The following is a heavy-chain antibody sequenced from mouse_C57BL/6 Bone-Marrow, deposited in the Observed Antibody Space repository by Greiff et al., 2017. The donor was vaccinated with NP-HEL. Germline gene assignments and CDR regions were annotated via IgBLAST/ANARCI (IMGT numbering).Heavy chain of an antibody. CDR2: IYPRSGNT. CDR1: GYTFTSYG. Sequence: VQGVESGAELARPGASVKLSCKASGYTFTSYGISWVKQRTGQGLEWIGEIYPRSGNTYYNEKFKGKATLTADKSSSTAYMELRSLTSEDSAVYFCARSAYVCYAMDYWGQGTSVTVSS. J-gene: IGHJ4*01. V-gene: IGHV1-81*01. CDR3: ARSAYVCYAMDY. D-gene: IGHD1-1*01.